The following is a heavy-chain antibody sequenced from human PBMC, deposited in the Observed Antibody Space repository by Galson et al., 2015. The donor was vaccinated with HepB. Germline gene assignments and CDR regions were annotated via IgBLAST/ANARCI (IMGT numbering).Heavy chain of an antibody. CDR2: IIPIFGTA. D-gene: IGHD6-13*01. CDR3: ARDHRSGAAGMFSYDY. CDR1: GGTFSSYA. J-gene: IGHJ4*02. Sequence: SVKVSCKASGGTFSSYAISWVRQAPGQGLEWMGGIIPIFGTANYAQKFQGRVTITADESTSTAYMELSSLRSEDTAVYYCARDHRSGAAGMFSYDYWGQGTLVTVSS. V-gene: IGHV1-69*13.